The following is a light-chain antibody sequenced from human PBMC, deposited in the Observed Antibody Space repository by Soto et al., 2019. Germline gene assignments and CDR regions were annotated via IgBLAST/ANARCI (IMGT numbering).Light chain of an antibody. CDR3: QQYNNWPIT. CDR1: QNVLSY. V-gene: IGKV3D-15*01. J-gene: IGKJ5*01. Sequence: EFVLAQSQGTLTLSPGERATLACRASQNVLSYLAWYQQKPGQAPRLLIYGASTRDTDIPARFSGSGSGTEFTLTINSLQSEDFAVYYCQQYNNWPITFGQGTRLEIK. CDR2: GAS.